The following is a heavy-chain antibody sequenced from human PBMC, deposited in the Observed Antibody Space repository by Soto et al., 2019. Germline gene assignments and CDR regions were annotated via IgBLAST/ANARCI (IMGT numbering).Heavy chain of an antibody. D-gene: IGHD3-10*01. J-gene: IGHJ4*02. V-gene: IGHV3-33*01. Sequence: GGSLRLSCAASGFTFSSYGMHWVRQAPGKGLEWVAVIWYDGSNKYYADSVKGRFTISRDNSKNTLYLQMNSLRAEDTAVYYCARDRATRGPLDYWGQGTLVTVSS. CDR2: IWYDGSNK. CDR3: ARDRATRGPLDY. CDR1: GFTFSSYG.